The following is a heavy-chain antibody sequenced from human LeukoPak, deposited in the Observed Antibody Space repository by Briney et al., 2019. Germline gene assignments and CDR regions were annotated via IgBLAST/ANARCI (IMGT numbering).Heavy chain of an antibody. Sequence: PSETLSLTCTVSGYSISSGYYWGWIRQPPGKGLEWIGSIYHSGSTYYNSSLKSRVTISVDTSKNQFSLKLSSVTAADTAVYYCARGRGFGELPVDYWGQGTLVTVSS. D-gene: IGHD3-10*01. V-gene: IGHV4-38-2*02. CDR2: IYHSGST. J-gene: IGHJ4*02. CDR3: ARGRGFGELPVDY. CDR1: GYSISSGYY.